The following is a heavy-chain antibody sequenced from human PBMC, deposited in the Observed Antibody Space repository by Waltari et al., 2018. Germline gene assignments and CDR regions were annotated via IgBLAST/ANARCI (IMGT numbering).Heavy chain of an antibody. J-gene: IGHJ4*02. Sequence: QVHLVQSGPEVKKPGASVKVSCKASGYIFTAYYLHWVRQAPGQGLEWMGWSSPYNSVANIAQKCRGRVTITADESTSTAYMELSSLRSEDTAVYYCARDSSGSGSLFDYWGQGTLVTVSS. V-gene: IGHV1-2*02. CDR2: SSPYNSVA. CDR1: GYIFTAYY. D-gene: IGHD3-10*01. CDR3: ARDSSGSGSLFDY.